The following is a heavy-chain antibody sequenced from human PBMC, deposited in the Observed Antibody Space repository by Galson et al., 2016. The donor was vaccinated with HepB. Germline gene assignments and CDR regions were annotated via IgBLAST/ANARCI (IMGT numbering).Heavy chain of an antibody. Sequence: SLRLSCAASGFTFSTYAMSWVRQAPGKGLEWVSAISAGGVNTYYANSVKGRFTISRDDSKNTLFVQMNSLRAEDTAVYYCAKGYGDYYDYWGQGTLVTVSS. J-gene: IGHJ4*02. CDR3: AKGYGDYYDY. CDR1: GFTFSTYA. CDR2: ISAGGVNT. D-gene: IGHD4-17*01. V-gene: IGHV3-23*01.